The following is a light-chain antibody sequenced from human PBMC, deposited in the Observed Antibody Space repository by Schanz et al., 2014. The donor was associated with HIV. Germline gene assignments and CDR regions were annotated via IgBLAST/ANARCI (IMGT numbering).Light chain of an antibody. V-gene: IGKV3D-15*01. Sequence: EIVMTQSPATLSVSPGERATLSCRASQSVSSNLAWYQQKPGQAPRLLIYDTSNRATGIPARFSGSGSGTDFTLTISSLEPEDIAVYYCQQYASSTPGTFGQGTKVEIK. CDR1: QSVSSN. CDR3: QQYASSTPGT. CDR2: DTS. J-gene: IGKJ1*01.